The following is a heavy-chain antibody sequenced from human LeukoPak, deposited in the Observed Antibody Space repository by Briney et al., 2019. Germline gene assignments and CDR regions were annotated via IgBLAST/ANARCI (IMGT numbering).Heavy chain of an antibody. CDR3: ARYRGDLGYCSGGRCVPFDY. J-gene: IGHJ4*02. V-gene: IGHV3-21*01. Sequence: GGSLRLSCAASCFTFSSYSMNCVRQAPGKGLEWVSSISSSSSYIYYADSVKGRFTISRDNAKNSLYLQMNSLRAEDTAVYYCARYRGDLGYCSGGRCVPFDYWGQGTLVTVSS. CDR2: ISSSSSYI. CDR1: CFTFSSYS. D-gene: IGHD2-15*01.